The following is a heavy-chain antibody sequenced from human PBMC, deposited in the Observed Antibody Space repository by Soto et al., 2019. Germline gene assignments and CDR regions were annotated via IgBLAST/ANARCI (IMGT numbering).Heavy chain of an antibody. CDR2: IWYDGSNK. D-gene: IGHD6-13*01. V-gene: IGHV3-33*01. CDR3: ARSTRYSSPFDY. Sequence: SLRLSCAASGFTFSSYGMHWVRQAPGKGLEWVAVIWYDGSNKYYADSVKGRFTISRDNSKNTLYLQMNSLRAEDTAVYYCARSTRYSSPFDYWGQGTLVTVSS. J-gene: IGHJ4*02. CDR1: GFTFSSYG.